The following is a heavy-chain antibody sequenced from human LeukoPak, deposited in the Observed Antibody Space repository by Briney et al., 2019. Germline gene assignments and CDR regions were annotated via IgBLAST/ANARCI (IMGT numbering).Heavy chain of an antibody. CDR3: ARDRREFYYDSSGYLDY. D-gene: IGHD3-22*01. Sequence: GASVKVSCKPSGYTFTSYYMHWVRQAPGQGLEWMGIINPSGGSTSYAQKFQGRVTMTRDTSTSTVYMELSSLRSEDTAVYYCARDRREFYYDSSGYLDYWGQGTLVTVSP. J-gene: IGHJ4*02. CDR1: GYTFTSYY. CDR2: INPSGGST. V-gene: IGHV1-46*01.